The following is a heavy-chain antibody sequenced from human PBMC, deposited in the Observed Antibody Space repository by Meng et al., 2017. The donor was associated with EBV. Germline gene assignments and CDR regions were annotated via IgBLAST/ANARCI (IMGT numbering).Heavy chain of an antibody. CDR1: GFTFSSYG. CDR2: ISYDGSNK. CDR3: ASAEEAVAGTLDY. J-gene: IGHJ4*02. Sequence: QVELVESGGGVVQPGRLLTLSCAASGFTFSSYGMHWVRQAPGKGLEWVAVISYDGSNKYYADSVKGRFTISRDNSKNTLYLQMNSLRAEDTAVYYCASAEEAVAGTLDYWGQGTLVTVSS. V-gene: IGHV3-30*03. D-gene: IGHD6-19*01.